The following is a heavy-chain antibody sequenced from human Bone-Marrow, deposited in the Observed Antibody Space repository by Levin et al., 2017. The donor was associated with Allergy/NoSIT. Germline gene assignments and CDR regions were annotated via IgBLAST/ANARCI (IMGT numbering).Heavy chain of an antibody. Sequence: PSETLSLTCAVYGGSFSDYFWSWIRQPPGKGLEWIGEINQSGRSNYSPSLKSRVSISVDTSMHRISLKLNSLTAADTAIYFCAGGNSGSLVIDSWGQGVLVTVSS. J-gene: IGHJ4*02. CDR2: INQSGRS. D-gene: IGHD6-19*01. CDR1: GGSFSDYF. CDR3: AGGNSGSLVIDS. V-gene: IGHV4-34*01.